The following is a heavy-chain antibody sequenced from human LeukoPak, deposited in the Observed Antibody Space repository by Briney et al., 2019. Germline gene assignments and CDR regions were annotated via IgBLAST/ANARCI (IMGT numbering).Heavy chain of an antibody. CDR2: INHSGST. V-gene: IGHV4-34*01. Sequence: SETLSLTCAVYGGSFSGYYWSWIRQPPGKGLEWIREINHSGSTNYNPSLKSRVTISVDTSKNQFSLKLSSGTGAETAVYYCARRNGYSYGFDPWGQGTLVTVSS. CDR1: GGSFSGYY. D-gene: IGHD5-18*01. J-gene: IGHJ5*02. CDR3: ARRNGYSYGFDP.